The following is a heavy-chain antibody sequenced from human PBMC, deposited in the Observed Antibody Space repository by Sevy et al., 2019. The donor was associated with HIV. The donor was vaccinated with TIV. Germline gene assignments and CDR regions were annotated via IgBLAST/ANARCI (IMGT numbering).Heavy chain of an antibody. V-gene: IGHV3-74*01. CDR3: VRDGNGDYPIDY. J-gene: IGHJ4*02. D-gene: IGHD4-17*01. CDR2: INSDGRRT. CDR1: GFTFSTYW. Sequence: GGSLRLSCAASGFTFSTYWMHWVRQAPGKGLVWVSCINSDGRRTTYADSVKGRFTISRDNAKNTLYLQMNSPRAEDTAVYYCVRDGNGDYPIDYWGQGTLVTVSS.